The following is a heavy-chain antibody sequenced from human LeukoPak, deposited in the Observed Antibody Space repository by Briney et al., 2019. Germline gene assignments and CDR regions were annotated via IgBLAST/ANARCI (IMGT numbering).Heavy chain of an antibody. D-gene: IGHD1-14*01. CDR1: GFTFSNYD. J-gene: IGHJ4*02. Sequence: PGGSLRLSCAASGFTFSNYDMNWVRQSPGKGLEWVSSIDTDSTYIHYADSVKGRFTISRDNSKNTLYLQMNSLRAEDTAVYYCKLAGNPFDYWGQGTLVTVSS. CDR3: KLAGNPFDY. V-gene: IGHV3-21*04. CDR2: IDTDSTYI.